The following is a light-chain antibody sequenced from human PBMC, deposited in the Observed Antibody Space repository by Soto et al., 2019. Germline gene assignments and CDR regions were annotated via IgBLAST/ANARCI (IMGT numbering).Light chain of an antibody. CDR1: SSDIVSYNH. CDR2: AVS. V-gene: IGLV2-14*03. Sequence: QSALTQPASVSGSPGQSITISCSGTSSDIVSYNHVSWYQQCPGKSTKLIIYAVSDRPPGVSDRLSGSKSSITPSMTISGLQTEDEPDYYCISNTDRQSYLFGTGTKVTV. CDR3: ISNTDRQSYL. J-gene: IGLJ1*01.